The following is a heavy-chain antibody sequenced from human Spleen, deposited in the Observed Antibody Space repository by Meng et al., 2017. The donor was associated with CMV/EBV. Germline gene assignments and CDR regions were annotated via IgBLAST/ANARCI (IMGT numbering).Heavy chain of an antibody. D-gene: IGHD1-26*01. CDR2: ISAYNGNT. V-gene: IGHV1-18*01. CDR3: ARGGNPYYFDY. Sequence: SCKASGYTCTRYGISWVRQDPGQGLEWMGWISAYNGNTNYAQKLQSRVTMTTDTSTSTAYMELRSLRSDDTAVYCCARGGNPYYFDYWGQGTLVTVSS. CDR1: GYTCTRYG. J-gene: IGHJ4*02.